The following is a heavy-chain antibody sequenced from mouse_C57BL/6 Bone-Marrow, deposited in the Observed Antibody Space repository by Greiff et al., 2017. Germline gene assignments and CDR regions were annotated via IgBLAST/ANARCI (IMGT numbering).Heavy chain of an antibody. J-gene: IGHJ4*01. CDR1: GFTFTSYW. CDR2: IDPSASYT. CDR3: ARCPHSVNAMYY. Sequence: VQLQQPGAELVRPGTSVKLSCTASGFTFTSYWMHWVQQRPGQGLEWIGVIDPSASYTKYNQKFKGKAKLTVDTTSSTAYMQRSSLTSEASAVYYCARCPHSVNAMYYWGQGTSVTVSS. D-gene: IGHD2-12*01. V-gene: IGHV1-59*01.